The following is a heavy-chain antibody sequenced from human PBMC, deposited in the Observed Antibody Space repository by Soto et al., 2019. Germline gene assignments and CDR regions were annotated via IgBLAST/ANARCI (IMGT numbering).Heavy chain of an antibody. CDR3: ARLAEWEYYDGMDV. J-gene: IGHJ6*02. D-gene: IGHD1-26*01. CDR1: GFTFSVSA. Sequence: EVQLVEFGGGLVQPGGSLKLSCAVSGFTFSVSAIHWARQASGKGLEWVGRIRSKADNYATAYGASVKGRFSISRDDSKNTAYLQMSSLNTEDTAVYYCARLAEWEYYDGMDVWGQGTTVTVSS. CDR2: IRSKADNYAT. V-gene: IGHV3-73*02.